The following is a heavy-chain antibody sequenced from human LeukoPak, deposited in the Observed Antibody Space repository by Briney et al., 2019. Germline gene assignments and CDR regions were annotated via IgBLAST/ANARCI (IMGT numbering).Heavy chain of an antibody. J-gene: IGHJ4*02. CDR1: GFTFSSYG. V-gene: IGHV3-33*01. CDR2: IWYDGSNK. D-gene: IGHD2-2*03. Sequence: PGRSLRLSCAASGFTFSSYGMHWVRQAPGKGLEWVAVIWYDGSNKYYADSVKGRFTISRDNSKNTLYLQMNSLRAEDTAVYYCAREVDIVVVPAAMDYWGQGTLVTVSS. CDR3: AREVDIVVVPAAMDY.